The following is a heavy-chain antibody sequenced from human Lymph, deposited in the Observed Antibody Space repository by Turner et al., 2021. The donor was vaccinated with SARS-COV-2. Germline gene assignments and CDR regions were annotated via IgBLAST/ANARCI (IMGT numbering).Heavy chain of an antibody. J-gene: IGHJ4*02. CDR2: VNSDGSST. Sequence: EVQLVESRGGLVQPGGSLRLSCAASGFTFSSYWMHWVRQAPGKGLVVVSLVNSDGSSTTYADSVKGRFTISRDNAKNTLYLQMNSLRAEDTAVYYCARDTPYSTSAAHYWGQGTLVTVSS. V-gene: IGHV3-74*01. D-gene: IGHD6-6*01. CDR3: ARDTPYSTSAAHY. CDR1: GFTFSSYW.